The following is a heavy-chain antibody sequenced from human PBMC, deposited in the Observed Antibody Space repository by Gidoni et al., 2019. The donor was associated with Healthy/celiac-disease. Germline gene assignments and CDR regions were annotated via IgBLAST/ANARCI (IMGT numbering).Heavy chain of an antibody. V-gene: IGHV4-30-4*01. CDR2: IYYSGST. D-gene: IGHD2-21*02. CDR1: GGSISSGDSY. Sequence: QVQLQESGPGLVKPSQTLSLTCTVSGGSISSGDSYWSWIRQPPGKGLEWSGYIYYSGSTYYNPSLKSRVTISVDTSKNQFSLKLSSVTAADTAVYYCARVWAYCGGDCEVYAFDIWGQGTMVTVSS. CDR3: ARVWAYCGGDCEVYAFDI. J-gene: IGHJ3*02.